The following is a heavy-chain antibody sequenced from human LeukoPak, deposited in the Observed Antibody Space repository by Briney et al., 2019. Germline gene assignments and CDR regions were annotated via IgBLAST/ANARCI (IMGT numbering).Heavy chain of an antibody. CDR2: ISGSGAST. V-gene: IGHV3-23*01. D-gene: IGHD3-10*01. Sequence: GGSLRLSCAASGFTFTSYAMNWVRQAPGKGLEWVSAISGSGASTYYAESVKGRFTISRDNSKNSVSLQMNSLRAEDTAVYYCAKGYAYYYGPGSNYGMDVWGQGTTVTVSS. J-gene: IGHJ6*02. CDR3: AKGYAYYYGPGSNYGMDV. CDR1: GFTFTSYA.